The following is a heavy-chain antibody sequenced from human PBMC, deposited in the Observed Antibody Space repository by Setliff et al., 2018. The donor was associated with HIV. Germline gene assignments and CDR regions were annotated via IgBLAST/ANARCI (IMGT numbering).Heavy chain of an antibody. V-gene: IGHV3-21*01. CDR2: SSSSSSYI. Sequence: ETLSLSCAASGFTFRDYHMNWARQAPGKGLEWVSFSSSSSSYIYYADSVKGRFTISRDNAKNSLYLQMNSLRAEDTAVYYCARKLLTRPNYYGMDVWGQGTTVTVSS. CDR3: ARKLLTRPNYYGMDV. D-gene: IGHD2-15*01. J-gene: IGHJ6*02. CDR1: GFTFRDYH.